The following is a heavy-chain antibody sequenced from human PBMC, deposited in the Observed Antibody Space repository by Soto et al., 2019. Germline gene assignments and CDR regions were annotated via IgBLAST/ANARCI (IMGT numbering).Heavy chain of an antibody. J-gene: IGHJ5*02. CDR1: GYTFTSYG. V-gene: IGHV1-18*01. CDR2: ISAYNGNT. CDR3: AIYLIPGDGAARPSNWFDP. Sequence: QVQLVQSGAEVKKPGASVKVSCKASGYTFTSYGITWVRQAPGQGLEWMGWISAYNGNTNYAQKLQGRVTMTTDTSTSTAYMELRSLRTDDTAVYYCAIYLIPGDGAARPSNWFDPWGQGTLVTVSS. D-gene: IGHD6-6*01.